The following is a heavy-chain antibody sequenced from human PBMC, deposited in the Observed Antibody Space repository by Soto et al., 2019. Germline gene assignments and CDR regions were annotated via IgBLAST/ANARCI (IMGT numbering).Heavy chain of an antibody. CDR3: ATWHEREHAYDV. J-gene: IGHJ3*01. D-gene: IGHD1-1*01. CDR2: IRGRGGTT. V-gene: IGHV3-23*01. CDR1: GFSFSSYA. Sequence: EVQLLESGGGLVQPGGSLRLSCAASGFSFSSYAMGWVRQAPGKGLEGVSGIRGRGGTTYYADSVKGRFTISRDSSKTTVYLQMNDLRPDDTAVYYCATWHEREHAYDVWGQGTTVTVSS.